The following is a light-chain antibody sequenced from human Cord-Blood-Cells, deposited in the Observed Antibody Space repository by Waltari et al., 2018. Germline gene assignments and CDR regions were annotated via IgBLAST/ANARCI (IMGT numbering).Light chain of an antibody. V-gene: IGLV2-23*02. CDR2: AVS. J-gene: IGLJ7*01. CDR3: CSYAGSSAV. CDR1: SSDVGSYNL. Sequence: QSALTQPASVSGSPGQSITISCTGTSSDVGSYNLVSWYQQHPGKAPKLMIYAVSKRPSGVSNRFSGSKSGNTAALTISGLQAEDEADYYCCSYAGSSAVFGGGTQLTVL.